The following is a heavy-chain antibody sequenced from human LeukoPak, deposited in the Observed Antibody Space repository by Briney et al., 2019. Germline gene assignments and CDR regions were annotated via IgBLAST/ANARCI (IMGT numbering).Heavy chain of an antibody. CDR1: GFTFSSYA. CDR3: AKEQNSKGYFDY. Sequence: GGSLRLSCAAPGFTFSSYAMSWVRQAPGKGLEWVSAISGSGGSTYYTDSVKGRFTISRDNSKSTLYLQMNSLRAEDTAVYYCAKEQNSKGYFDYCGQGTLVTVSS. V-gene: IGHV3-23*01. CDR2: ISGSGGST. J-gene: IGHJ4*02. D-gene: IGHD4-23*01.